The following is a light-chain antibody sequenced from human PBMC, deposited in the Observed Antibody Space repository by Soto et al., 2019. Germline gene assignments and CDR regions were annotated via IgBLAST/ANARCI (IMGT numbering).Light chain of an antibody. CDR3: QQYASFSPA. CDR1: QSIRSW. CDR2: DAS. V-gene: IGKV1-5*01. J-gene: IGKJ1*01. Sequence: DIQMTQSPSTLSASVGDRVTITCRASQSIRSWLAWYQQKPGKAPNLLIYDASSLETGVPSRFSGSGSGTEFTLTISSLQPDDFATYYCQQYASFSPAFGQGTKVDIK.